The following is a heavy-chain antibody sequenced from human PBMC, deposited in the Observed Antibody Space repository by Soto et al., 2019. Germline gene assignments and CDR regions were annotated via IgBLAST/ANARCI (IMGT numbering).Heavy chain of an antibody. D-gene: IGHD3-9*01. CDR1: GFTFGNYA. V-gene: IGHV3-23*01. CDR2: ISGSGGGT. CDR3: ARIPHRHHALNGPAY. J-gene: IGHJ4*02. Sequence: GGYLRLSCAASGFTFGNYAMTWVRQAPGKGLECVSRISGSGGGTYYADSVKGRFTISRDNSENTLYLHLNSLRVEDTAIYYCARIPHRHHALNGPAYWGQGALVTVSS.